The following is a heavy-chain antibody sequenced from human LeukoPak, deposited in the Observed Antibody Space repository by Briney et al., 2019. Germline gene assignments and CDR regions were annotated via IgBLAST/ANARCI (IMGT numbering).Heavy chain of an antibody. CDR1: GFVFSTYA. D-gene: IGHD7-27*01. CDR3: ARDLTWGAFDI. J-gene: IGHJ3*02. V-gene: IGHV3-64*01. Sequence: GGSLRLSCAASGFVFSTYAIHWVRHVPGKGLEYVSGINGNGDYTDFANSVKGRFTISRDNFKNTVYLQMGSLRAEDMAVYYCARDLTWGAFDIWGQGTMVTVSS. CDR2: INGNGDYT.